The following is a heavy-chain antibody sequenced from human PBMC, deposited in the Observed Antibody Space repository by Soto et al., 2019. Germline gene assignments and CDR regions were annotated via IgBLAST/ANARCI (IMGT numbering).Heavy chain of an antibody. CDR3: ARGACSSTSCYNALPLDY. CDR2: INHSGST. Sequence: PSETLSLTCAVYGGSFSGYYWSWIRQPPGKGLEWIGEINHSGSTNYNPSLKSRVTISVDTSKNQFSLKLSSVTAADTAVYYCARGACSSTSCYNALPLDYWGQGTLVTVSS. D-gene: IGHD2-2*01. J-gene: IGHJ4*02. V-gene: IGHV4-34*01. CDR1: GGSFSGYY.